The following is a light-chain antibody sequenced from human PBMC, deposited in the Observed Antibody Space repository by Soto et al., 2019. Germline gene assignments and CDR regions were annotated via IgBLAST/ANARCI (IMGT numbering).Light chain of an antibody. CDR2: GAS. J-gene: IGKJ2*01. V-gene: IGKV3-20*01. Sequence: DIVLTQSPGTLSLSPGERATLSCRASQIISSTYLGWYQQKPGQAPRLLIYGASSRATGIPDRFSGRGSGTDFTLTISRLEPEEFAVYYCQHYGTSLYTFGQGTKLESK. CDR1: QIISSTY. CDR3: QHYGTSLYT.